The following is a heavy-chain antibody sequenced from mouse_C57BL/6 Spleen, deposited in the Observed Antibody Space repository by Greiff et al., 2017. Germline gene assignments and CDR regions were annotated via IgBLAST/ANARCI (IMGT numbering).Heavy chain of an antibody. V-gene: IGHV1-18*01. Sequence: VQLQQSGPELVKPGASVKIPCKASGYTFTDYKMDWVKQSHGKSLEWIGDINPNNGGTIYNQKFKGKATLTADKASSTAYMELRSLTSEDAAVXYCARLGRWYYDVWGTGTTVTVSS. CDR2: INPNNGGT. CDR1: GYTFTDYK. D-gene: IGHD4-1*01. J-gene: IGHJ1*03. CDR3: ARLGRWYYDV.